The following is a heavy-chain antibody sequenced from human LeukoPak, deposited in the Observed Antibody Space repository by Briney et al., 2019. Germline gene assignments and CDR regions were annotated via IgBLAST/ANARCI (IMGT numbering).Heavy chain of an antibody. CDR1: GFTFDGYA. Sequence: GGSLRLSCAASGFTFDGYAMHWVRQAPGKGLEWVSGISWNSGSIGYADSVKGRFTISRDNAKNSLYLQMNSLRAEDTALYYCAKARGNYYDSSGYYEYYFDYWGQGTLVTVSS. J-gene: IGHJ4*02. V-gene: IGHV3-9*01. CDR3: AKARGNYYDSSGYYEYYFDY. CDR2: ISWNSGSI. D-gene: IGHD3-22*01.